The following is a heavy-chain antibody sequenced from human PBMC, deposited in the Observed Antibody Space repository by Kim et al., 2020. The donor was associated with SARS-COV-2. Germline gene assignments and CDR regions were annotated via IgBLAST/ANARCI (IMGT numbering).Heavy chain of an antibody. Sequence: GGSLRLSCAASGFTFSSYSMNWVRQAPGKGLEWVSYISSSSSTIYYADSLKGRFTISRDNAKNSLYLQMNSLRAEDTAVYYCARSEQLLQWFQHWGQGTLVTVSS. J-gene: IGHJ1*01. CDR1: GFTFSSYS. V-gene: IGHV3-48*04. D-gene: IGHD6-6*01. CDR2: ISSSSSTI. CDR3: ARSEQLLQWFQH.